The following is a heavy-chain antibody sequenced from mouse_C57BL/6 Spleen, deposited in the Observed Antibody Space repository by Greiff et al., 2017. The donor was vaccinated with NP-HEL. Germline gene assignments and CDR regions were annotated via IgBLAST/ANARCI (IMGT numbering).Heavy chain of an antibody. Sequence: VQLQQPGAELVKPGASVKLSCKASGYAFSSYWMNWVKQRPGRGLEWIGQIYPDDGDTNYNGKIKSKATLTVDTSSSTAYMQLSSLTSEDSAVYYCARYFITAGVYYYFDGWGKGTAVTGSS. CDR2: IYPDDGDT. CDR3: ARYFITAGVYYYFDG. V-gene: IGHV1-80*01. D-gene: IGHD1-1*01. CDR1: GYAFSSYW. J-gene: IGHJ1*03.